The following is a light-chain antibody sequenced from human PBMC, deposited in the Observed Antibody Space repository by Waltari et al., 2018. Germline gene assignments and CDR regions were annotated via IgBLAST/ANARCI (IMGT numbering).Light chain of an antibody. Sequence: EIVLTQSPGTLSLSPGERATLSCRASQSVSSNYLAWYQQKPGQAPRLLIYGASSRATGIPDRFSGSGSGTDFTLTISRLEPEDFVVDYCQQYGSSPLYTFGQGTKLEIK. J-gene: IGKJ2*01. V-gene: IGKV3-20*01. CDR1: QSVSSNY. CDR2: GAS. CDR3: QQYGSSPLYT.